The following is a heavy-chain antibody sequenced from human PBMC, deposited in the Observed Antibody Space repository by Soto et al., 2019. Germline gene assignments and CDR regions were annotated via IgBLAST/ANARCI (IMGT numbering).Heavy chain of an antibody. CDR3: AKLSSGLYNYFDY. D-gene: IGHD6-19*01. Sequence: PGGSLRLSCAASGFTFSGYAMSWVRQAPGKGLEWVSTISGSGGSTYYADSVTGRFTISRDKSKNTVYLQMDSLRAEDTAVYYCAKLSSGLYNYFDYWGQGTLVTVSS. V-gene: IGHV3-23*01. CDR1: GFTFSGYA. J-gene: IGHJ4*02. CDR2: ISGSGGST.